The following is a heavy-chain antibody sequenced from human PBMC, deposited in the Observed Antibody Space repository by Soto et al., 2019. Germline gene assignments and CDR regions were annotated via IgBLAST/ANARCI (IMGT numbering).Heavy chain of an antibody. V-gene: IGHV1-8*01. Sequence: GASVKVSCEASGYTFTSYDINWVRQATGQGLEWMGWMNPNSGNTGYAQKFQGRVTMTRNTSISTAYMELSSLRSEDTAVYYCARGYDYLRGTDAFDIWGQRTMVTVSS. CDR1: GYTFTSYD. J-gene: IGHJ3*02. CDR2: MNPNSGNT. D-gene: IGHD4-17*01. CDR3: ARGYDYLRGTDAFDI.